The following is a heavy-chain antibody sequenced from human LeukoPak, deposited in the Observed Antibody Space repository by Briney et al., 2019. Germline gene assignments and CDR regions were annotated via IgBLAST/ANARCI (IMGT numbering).Heavy chain of an antibody. V-gene: IGHV3-23*01. CDR1: GFIFREYA. J-gene: IGHJ4*02. CDR2: ISGSGRGT. D-gene: IGHD4-17*01. CDR3: AKQFLTAVNTWPNIGFGS. Sequence: HAGGSLRLSCAASGFIFREYAMTWVRQAPGKGLEWVSTISGSGRGTFYADSVKGRFTISRDNSKSTVFLQMNSLRPEDSTLYYCAKQFLTAVNTWPNIGFGSWGQGTPVIVSA.